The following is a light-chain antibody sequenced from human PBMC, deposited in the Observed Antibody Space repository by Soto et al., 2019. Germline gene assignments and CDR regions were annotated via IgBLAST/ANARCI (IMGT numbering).Light chain of an antibody. V-gene: IGKV1-5*03. CDR3: QQYNSFPRT. J-gene: IGKJ1*01. CDR1: QSINNW. CDR2: VAS. Sequence: DIQMTQSPSTLSASVGDRVTITCRASQSINNWLAWYQQKPGKAPKLLITVASNLESGVPSKFSGSGSGTEFTLTISSPQPDDFATYYCQQYNSFPRTFGQGTKVEIK.